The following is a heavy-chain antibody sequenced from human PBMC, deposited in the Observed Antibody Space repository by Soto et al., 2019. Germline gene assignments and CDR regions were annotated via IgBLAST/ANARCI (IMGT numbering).Heavy chain of an antibody. CDR3: ARSEGVVAARRGGNWFDP. D-gene: IGHD6-6*01. J-gene: IGHJ5*02. V-gene: IGHV4-34*01. CDR1: GGSFSCYY. Sequence: SETLSLTCAVYGGSFSCYYWSWIRQPPGKGLEWIGEINHSGSTNYNPSLKSRVTISVDTSKNQFSLKLSSVTAADTAVYYCARSEGVVAARRGGNWFDPWGQGTLVTVSS. CDR2: INHSGST.